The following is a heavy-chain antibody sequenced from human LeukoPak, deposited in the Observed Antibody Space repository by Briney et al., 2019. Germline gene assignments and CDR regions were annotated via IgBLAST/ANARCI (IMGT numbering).Heavy chain of an antibody. J-gene: IGHJ5*01. D-gene: IGHD1-26*01. CDR2: VNPNSGDT. V-gene: IGHV1-2*02. CDR3: ARASGSYWWFDS. Sequence: ASVTVSCTASGYTFTGYYLHWVRQAPGQGLEWMGCVNPNSGDTNYAQKFQGSVTMTRDTSISTVYMELSRLRSDDTAVYYCARASGSYWWFDSWGQGTLVTVSS. CDR1: GYTFTGYY.